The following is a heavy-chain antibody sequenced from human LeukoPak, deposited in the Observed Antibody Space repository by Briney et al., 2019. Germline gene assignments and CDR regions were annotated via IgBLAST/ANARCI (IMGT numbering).Heavy chain of an antibody. CDR2: IHYSGRT. V-gene: IGHV4-59*01. Sequence: SETLSLTCIVSGDSISLFYWSWIRQPPGKGLEWIAYIHYSGRTNYNPSLKSRVTMSLDTSKNHFSLKLRSVTAADTAVYYCARVSPDTATDYGWFDPWGQGSLVTVSS. J-gene: IGHJ5*02. D-gene: IGHD5-18*01. CDR1: GDSISLFY. CDR3: ARVSPDTATDYGWFDP.